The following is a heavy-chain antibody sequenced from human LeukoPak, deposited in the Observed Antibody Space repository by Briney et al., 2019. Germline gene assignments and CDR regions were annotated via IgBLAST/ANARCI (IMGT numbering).Heavy chain of an antibody. J-gene: IGHJ4*02. CDR3: ARPSSLDGSGRYYIDY. Sequence: GGSLRLSCAASGFTFSSYAMSWVRQAPGKGLEWVSAISGSGGSTYYADSVQGRFTISRDNSKNTLYLQMNSLRDEDTAVYYCARPSSLDGSGRYYIDYWGQGTLVTVSS. D-gene: IGHD3-10*01. CDR2: ISGSGGST. CDR1: GFTFSSYA. V-gene: IGHV3-23*01.